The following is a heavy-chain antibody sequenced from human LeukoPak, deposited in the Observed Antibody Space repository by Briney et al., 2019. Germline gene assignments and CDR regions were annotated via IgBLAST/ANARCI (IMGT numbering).Heavy chain of an antibody. J-gene: IGHJ6*02. CDR2: IYYSGST. Sequence: SETLSLTCTVSGGSISSYYWSWIRQHPGKGLEWIGYIYYSGSTYYNPSLKSRVTISVDTSKNQFSLKLSSVTAADTAVYYCAREPTVSPFYYYYGMDVWGQGTTVTVSS. CDR3: AREPTVSPFYYYYGMDV. V-gene: IGHV4-59*06. CDR1: GGSISSYY. D-gene: IGHD4-11*01.